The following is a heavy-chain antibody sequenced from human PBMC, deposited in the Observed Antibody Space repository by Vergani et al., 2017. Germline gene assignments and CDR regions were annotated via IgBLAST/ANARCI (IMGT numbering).Heavy chain of an antibody. CDR1: GGSFSSYA. CDR2: IIPIFGTA. D-gene: IGHD3-9*01. V-gene: IGHV1-69*01. J-gene: IGHJ5*02. Sequence: QVQLVQSGAEVKRSGTSVKVSCKASGGSFSSYAIGWVRQAPGQGPEWLGGIIPIFGTANYAQKFQGRVTITADESTSTAYMELSSLRSEDTAVYYCARAPYFNPSALDPWGQGTLVTVSS. CDR3: ARAPYFNPSALDP.